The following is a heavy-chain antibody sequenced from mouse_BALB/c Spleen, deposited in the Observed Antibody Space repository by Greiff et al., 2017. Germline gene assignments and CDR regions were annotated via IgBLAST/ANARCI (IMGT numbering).Heavy chain of an antibody. J-gene: IGHJ2*01. CDR1: GFTFSSYA. CDR3: ARDHGNYY. Sequence: DVQLVESGGGLVKPGGSLKLSCAASGFTFSSYAMSWVRQTPEKRLEWVASISSGGSTYYPDSVKGRFTISRDNARNILYLQMSSLRSEDTAMYYCARDHGNYYWGQGTTLTVSS. D-gene: IGHD2-1*01. V-gene: IGHV5-6-5*01. CDR2: ISSGGST.